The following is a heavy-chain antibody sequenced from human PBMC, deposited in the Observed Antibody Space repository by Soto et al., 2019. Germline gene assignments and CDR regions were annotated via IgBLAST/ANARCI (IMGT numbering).Heavy chain of an antibody. J-gene: IGHJ4*02. V-gene: IGHV3-9*01. CDR3: AKDRAVRRVSPMDS. CDR2: ISWNSGHI. Sequence: GGSLRLSCAASGFIFDDYAMHWVRQSPGKGLEWVSGISWNSGHIDYTAPVRGRFTISRDNSKNTLYLQMNSLRLEDTALYYCAKDRAVRRVSPMDSWGQGTLVTVSS. D-gene: IGHD6-6*01. CDR1: GFIFDDYA.